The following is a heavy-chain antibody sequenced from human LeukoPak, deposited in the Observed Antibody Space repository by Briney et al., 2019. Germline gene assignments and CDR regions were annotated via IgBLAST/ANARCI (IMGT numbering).Heavy chain of an antibody. CDR1: GGSISSYY. D-gene: IGHD4-17*01. Sequence: SETLSLTCTVSGGSISSYYWSWIRQPAGKGLEWIGRIYTSGSTNYNPSLKSRVTISVDTSKNQFSLKLSSVTAADTAVYYCARERGDYGDPDFDYWGQGTLVTVSS. J-gene: IGHJ4*02. CDR2: IYTSGST. V-gene: IGHV4-4*07. CDR3: ARERGDYGDPDFDY.